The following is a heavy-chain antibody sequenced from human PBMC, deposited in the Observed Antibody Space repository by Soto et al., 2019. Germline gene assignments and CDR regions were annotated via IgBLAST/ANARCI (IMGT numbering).Heavy chain of an antibody. CDR3: ARGASRIAAAGNWFDP. D-gene: IGHD6-13*01. Sequence: SETLSLTCTVSGGSISSGDYYWSWIRQPPGKGLEWIGYIYYSGSTYYNPSLKSRVTISVDTSKNQFSLKLSSVTAADTAVYYCARGASRIAAAGNWFDPWGQGALVTVSS. CDR1: GGSISSGDYY. V-gene: IGHV4-30-4*01. CDR2: IYYSGST. J-gene: IGHJ5*02.